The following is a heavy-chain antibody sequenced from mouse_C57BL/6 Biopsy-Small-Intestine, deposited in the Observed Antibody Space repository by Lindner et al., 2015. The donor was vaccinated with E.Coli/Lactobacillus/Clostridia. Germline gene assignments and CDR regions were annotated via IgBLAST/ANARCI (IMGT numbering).Heavy chain of an antibody. CDR2: ISSGSSTI. J-gene: IGHJ3*01. D-gene: IGHD4-1*02. CDR3: QLGRWAY. Sequence: VQLQESGGGLVKPGGSLKLSCAASGFTFSDYGMHWVRQAPEKGLEWVAYISSGSSTIYYADTVKGRFTISRDNAKNTLSLQMTSLRSEDTAMYYCQLGRWAYWGQGTLVTVSA. V-gene: IGHV5-17*01. CDR1: GFTFSDYG.